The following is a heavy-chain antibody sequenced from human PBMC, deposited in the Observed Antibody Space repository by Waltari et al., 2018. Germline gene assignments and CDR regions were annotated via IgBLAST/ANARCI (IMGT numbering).Heavy chain of an antibody. D-gene: IGHD4-17*01. CDR3: ARDTKNGDFGDAFDF. CDR2: ISYHETNK. Sequence: QVQLVESGGGVVQPGTSLRLSCAASGFTFNTHAMHWVRQAPGKGLEWVAIISYHETNKYYADSVKGRFTISRGNSQNTLYLQMNSLRAEDTALYYCARDTKNGDFGDAFDFWGQGTMVIVSS. J-gene: IGHJ3*01. V-gene: IGHV3-30*01. CDR1: GFTFNTHA.